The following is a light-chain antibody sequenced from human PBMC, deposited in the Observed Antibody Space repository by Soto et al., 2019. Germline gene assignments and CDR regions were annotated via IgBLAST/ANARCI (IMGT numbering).Light chain of an antibody. CDR1: SSDVGGYNY. CDR3: SSYTSSRTLEGV. CDR2: DVS. V-gene: IGLV2-14*01. Sequence: QSVLTQPASVSGSPGQSITISCTGTSSDVGGYNYVSWYQQHPGKAPKLMIYDVSNRPSGVSNRFSGSKSGNTASLTISGLQAEDEADYYCSSYTSSRTLEGVFGTGTKVPVL. J-gene: IGLJ1*01.